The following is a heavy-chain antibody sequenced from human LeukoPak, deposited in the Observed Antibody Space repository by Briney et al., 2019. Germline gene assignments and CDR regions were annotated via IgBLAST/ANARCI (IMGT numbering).Heavy chain of an antibody. V-gene: IGHV3-30-3*01. CDR2: IAYDGGEK. D-gene: IGHD5-18*01. CDR1: GFSFSIYV. Sequence: GGSLRLSCAASGFSFSIYVMHWVRQAPGKGLEWVALIAYDGGEKYYADSVKGRFTISRDNSKNTLYLQMNSLRAEDTAMFYCARARGDSSPASRYFDYWGQGALVTVSS. J-gene: IGHJ4*02. CDR3: ARARGDSSPASRYFDY.